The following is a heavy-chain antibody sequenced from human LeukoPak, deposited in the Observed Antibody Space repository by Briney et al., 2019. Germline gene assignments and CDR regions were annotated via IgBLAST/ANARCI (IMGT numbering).Heavy chain of an antibody. Sequence: SETLSLTCTVSGGSISSGDYYWSWIRQPPGKGLEWIGYIYYSGSTNYNPSLKSRVTISVDTSKNQFFLKLSSVTAADTAVYYCAREVAGSSWYSPHIDYWAREPWSPSPQ. CDR2: IYYSGST. J-gene: IGHJ4*02. CDR1: GGSISSGDYY. CDR3: AREVAGSSWYSPHIDY. D-gene: IGHD6-13*01. V-gene: IGHV4-61*08.